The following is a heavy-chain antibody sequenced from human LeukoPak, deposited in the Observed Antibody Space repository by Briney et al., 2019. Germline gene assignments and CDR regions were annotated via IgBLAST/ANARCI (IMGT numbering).Heavy chain of an antibody. D-gene: IGHD3-10*01. V-gene: IGHV3-7*01. Sequence: GGSLRLSCVASGFSFNNYRMTWVRQAPGKGLEWVANIKQDGSEKQYVDSVKGRFTISRDDAKNTVDLQMNSLSGEDTAVYYCVRGRGSYGWFDPWGQGTLVTVSS. J-gene: IGHJ5*02. CDR3: VRGRGSYGWFDP. CDR2: IKQDGSEK. CDR1: GFSFNNYR.